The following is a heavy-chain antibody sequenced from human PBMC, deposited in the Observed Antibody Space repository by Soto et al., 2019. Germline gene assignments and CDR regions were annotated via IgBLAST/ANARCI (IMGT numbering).Heavy chain of an antibody. CDR3: ARDGRHSGSYGGYYFDY. D-gene: IGHD1-26*01. Sequence: QVQLVQSGAEVKKPGASVKVSCKASGYTFTSYGISWVRQAPGQGLEWMGWISANTGNTNFAQKLQGRVTMTTDTSTSTAYMELRSLRSDDTAVYYCARDGRHSGSYGGYYFDYWGQGTLVTVSS. J-gene: IGHJ4*02. CDR1: GYTFTSYG. CDR2: ISANTGNT. V-gene: IGHV1-18*01.